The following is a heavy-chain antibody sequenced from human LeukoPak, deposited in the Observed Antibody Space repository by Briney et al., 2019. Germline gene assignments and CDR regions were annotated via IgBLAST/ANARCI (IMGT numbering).Heavy chain of an antibody. Sequence: GGSLRLSCEASGFTFSSYWMHWVRQVPGKGLVWVSRINSDGSSTSYADSVKGRFTISRDNAKNTLYLQMNSLRAEDTAAYYCATGQGHGMDAWGQGTTVTVSS. CDR2: INSDGSST. CDR3: ATGQGHGMDA. CDR1: GFTFSSYW. D-gene: IGHD1-14*01. J-gene: IGHJ6*02. V-gene: IGHV3-74*01.